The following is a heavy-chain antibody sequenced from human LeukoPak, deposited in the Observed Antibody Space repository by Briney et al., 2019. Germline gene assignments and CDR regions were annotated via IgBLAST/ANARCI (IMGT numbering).Heavy chain of an antibody. CDR1: GGSFSVYY. V-gene: IGHV4-34*01. J-gene: IGHJ4*02. D-gene: IGHD3-22*01. Sequence: SETLSLTCAVYGGSFSVYYWSWIRQPPGKGLEWIGEINHSGSTNYNPSLKSRVTISVDTSKNQFSLKLSSVTAADTAVYYCARGKRITMIVVVISPPHFDYWGQGTLVTVSS. CDR3: ARGKRITMIVVVISPPHFDY. CDR2: INHSGST.